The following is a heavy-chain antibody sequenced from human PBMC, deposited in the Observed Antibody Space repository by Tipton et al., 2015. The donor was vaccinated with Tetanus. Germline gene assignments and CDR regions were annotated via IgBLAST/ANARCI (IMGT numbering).Heavy chain of an antibody. V-gene: IGHV1-46*04. D-gene: IGHD2-8*02. CDR3: ARLVKHWLVPVDY. Sequence: QSGAEVKKPGASVKLSCKTSGYNFTQYYLHWVRQAPGQGLEWMGMIYPSDGSTSYAEKLQGRVTMTRDTPTSTVYMEMSSLRPDDTAVYFCARLVKHWLVPVDYWGQGTLVTVSS. CDR1: GYNFTQYY. J-gene: IGHJ4*02. CDR2: IYPSDGST.